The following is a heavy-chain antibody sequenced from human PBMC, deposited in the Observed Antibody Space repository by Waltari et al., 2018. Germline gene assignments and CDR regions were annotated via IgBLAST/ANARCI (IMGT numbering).Heavy chain of an antibody. CDR2: IIPIFGTA. D-gene: IGHD3-3*01. Sequence: QVQLVQSGAEVKKPGSSVKVSCKASGGTFSSYAISWVRPAPGQGLEWMGRIIPIFGTANYEQKFQGRVTITADKSTSTAYMELSSLRSEDTAVYYCARDVRLVSGVRFLEWSHWGQGTLVTVSS. V-gene: IGHV1-69*08. CDR1: GGTFSSYA. J-gene: IGHJ4*02. CDR3: ARDVRLVSGVRFLEWSH.